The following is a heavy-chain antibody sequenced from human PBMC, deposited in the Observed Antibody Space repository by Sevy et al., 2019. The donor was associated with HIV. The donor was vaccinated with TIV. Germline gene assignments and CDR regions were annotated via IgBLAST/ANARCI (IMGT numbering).Heavy chain of an antibody. J-gene: IGHJ1*01. CDR1: GFTFSSYA. CDR3: ARDQGASSGYSPKYFQH. Sequence: GGSLRLSCAASGFTFSSYAMSWVRQAPGKGLEWVSAISGSGGSTYYADSVKGRFTISRDNSKKTLYLQMNSLRAEDTAVYYCARDQGASSGYSPKYFQHWGQGTLVTVSS. D-gene: IGHD3-22*01. CDR2: ISGSGGST. V-gene: IGHV3-23*01.